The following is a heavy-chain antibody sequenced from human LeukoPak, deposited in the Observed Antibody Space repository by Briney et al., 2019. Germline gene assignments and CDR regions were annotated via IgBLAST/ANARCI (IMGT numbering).Heavy chain of an antibody. J-gene: IGHJ3*02. V-gene: IGHV4-4*09. CDR3: ARESTNSGAFEI. CDR1: GGSISSYY. D-gene: IGHD3-10*01. CDR2: IYSSGST. Sequence: SETLSLTCTVSGGSISSYYWSWIRQPPGKGLEWIGNIYSSGSTHYNPSLKSRVTISLDTSEIQFSLKLSSVTAADTAVYYCARESTNSGAFEIWGQGTMVTVSS.